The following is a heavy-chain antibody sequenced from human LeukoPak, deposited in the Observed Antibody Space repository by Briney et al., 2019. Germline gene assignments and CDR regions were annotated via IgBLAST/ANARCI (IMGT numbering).Heavy chain of an antibody. CDR2: MNPNSGNT. CDR3: ARGLRRAIKFIY. Sequence: ASVKVSCKASGYTFTSYDINWVRQATGQGLEWMGWMNPNSGNTGYAQKFQGRVTMTRNTSISTAYMELSSLRSEDTAVYYCARGLRRAIKFIYWGQGTLVTVSS. J-gene: IGHJ4*02. CDR1: GYTFTSYD. D-gene: IGHD1-26*01. V-gene: IGHV1-8*01.